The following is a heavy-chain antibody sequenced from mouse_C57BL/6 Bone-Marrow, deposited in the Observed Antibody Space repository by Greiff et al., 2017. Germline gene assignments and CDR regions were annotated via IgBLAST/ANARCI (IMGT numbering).Heavy chain of an antibody. CDR2: INSDGGST. Sequence: EVQGVESGGGLVQPGESLKLSCESNEYEFPSHDMSWVRKTPEKRLELVAAINSDGGSTYYPDTMERRFIISRDHTKKTLYLQMSSLRSEDTALYYCASRGVKDAMDYWGQGTSVTVSS. J-gene: IGHJ4*01. CDR3: ASRGVKDAMDY. CDR1: EYEFPSHD. D-gene: IGHD1-3*01. V-gene: IGHV5-2*01.